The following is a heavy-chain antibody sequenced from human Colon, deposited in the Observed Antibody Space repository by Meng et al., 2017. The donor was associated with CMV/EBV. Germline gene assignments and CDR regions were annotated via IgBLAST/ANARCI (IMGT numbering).Heavy chain of an antibody. CDR1: GFTFSSYS. CDR3: ARQGSYYYYGMDV. D-gene: IGHD1-26*01. V-gene: IGHV3-21*01. Sequence: GGSLRLSCAASGFTFSSYSMSWVRQAPGKGLEWVSSISSSSSYIYYADSVKGRFTISRDNAKNSLYLQMNSLRAEDTAVYYCARQGSYYYYGMDVWGQGTTVTVSS. CDR2: ISSSSSYI. J-gene: IGHJ6*02.